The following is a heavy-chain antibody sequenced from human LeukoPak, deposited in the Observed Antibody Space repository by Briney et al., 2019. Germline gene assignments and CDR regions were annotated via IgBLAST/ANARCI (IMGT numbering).Heavy chain of an antibody. J-gene: IGHJ4*02. CDR1: GGSISSYY. D-gene: IGHD2-21*01. CDR3: ASGILGSRTTVSY. Sequence: SETLSLTCTVSGGSISSYYWSWIRQPPGKGLEWIGYIYYSGSTNYSPYFKSRVTISVVPTKNQFSLRLTSVTAADTAIYYCASGILGSRTTVSYWGQGTLVTVSS. V-gene: IGHV4-59*12. CDR2: IYYSGST.